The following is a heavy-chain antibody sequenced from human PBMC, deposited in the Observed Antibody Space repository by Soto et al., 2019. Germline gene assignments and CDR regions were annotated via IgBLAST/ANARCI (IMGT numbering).Heavy chain of an antibody. CDR1: GYNFIDYG. CDR2: ISALNGDT. V-gene: IGHV1-18*01. CDR3: ARDVPLPVLGAVPFEY. J-gene: IGHJ4*02. D-gene: IGHD3-10*01. Sequence: QAQLVQSGAEVKKPGASVKVSCKASGYNFIDYGISWGRQAPGQGLEWMGCISALNGDTTSAEKLQGRVPLTTDTSTNTAFKELRSLRSDDTAGYFWARDVPLPVLGAVPFEYWGEGHLVTVSS.